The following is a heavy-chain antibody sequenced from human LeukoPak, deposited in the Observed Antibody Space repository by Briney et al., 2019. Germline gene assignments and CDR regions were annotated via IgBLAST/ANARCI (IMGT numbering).Heavy chain of an antibody. J-gene: IGHJ3*02. CDR2: FDPEDGET. D-gene: IGHD3-22*01. Sequence: ASVKVSCKVSGYTLTELSMHWVRQAPGKGLEWMGGFDPEDGETIYAQKFQGRVTMTEDTSTSTAYMELRSLRSDDTAVYYCARFSYYYDSSGFRIWGQGTMVTVSS. CDR3: ARFSYYYDSSGFRI. V-gene: IGHV1-24*01. CDR1: GYTLTELS.